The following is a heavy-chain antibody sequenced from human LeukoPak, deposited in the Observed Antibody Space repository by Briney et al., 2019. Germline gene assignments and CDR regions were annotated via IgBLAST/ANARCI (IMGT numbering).Heavy chain of an antibody. V-gene: IGHV5-51*01. Sequence: GESLKISCKGSGYSFTSYWIGWVRQMPGKGLEWMGIIYPGDSGIRYSPSFQGQVTISVDKSISTAYLQWSSLKASDTAMYYCAGGSYYYDSSAELDDAFDIWGQGTMVTVSS. D-gene: IGHD3-22*01. CDR3: AGGSYYYDSSAELDDAFDI. CDR1: GYSFTSYW. J-gene: IGHJ3*02. CDR2: IYPGDSGI.